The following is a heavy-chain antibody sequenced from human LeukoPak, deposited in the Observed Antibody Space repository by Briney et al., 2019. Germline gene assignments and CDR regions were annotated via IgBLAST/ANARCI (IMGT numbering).Heavy chain of an antibody. D-gene: IGHD3-10*01. J-gene: IGHJ4*02. Sequence: GGSLRLSCAASGFTFSSYWMSWVRQAPGKGLEWVANIKQDGSEKYYVDSVKGRFTISRDNTKNSLYLQMNSLRAEDTAVYYCARSVVRGSRPLTGWGQGTLVTVSS. CDR2: IKQDGSEK. CDR3: ARSVVRGSRPLTG. V-gene: IGHV3-7*01. CDR1: GFTFSSYW.